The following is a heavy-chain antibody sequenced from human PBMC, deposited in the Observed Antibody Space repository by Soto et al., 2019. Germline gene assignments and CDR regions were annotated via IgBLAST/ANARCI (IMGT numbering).Heavy chain of an antibody. CDR2: IWYDGSNK. J-gene: IGHJ6*02. CDR3: ARGVRSYYYGMDV. CDR1: GFTFSSYG. V-gene: IGHV3-33*01. Sequence: QVQLVESGGGVVQPGRSLRLSCAASGFTFSSYGMHWVRQAPGKGLEWVAVIWYDGSNKYYADSVKGRFTISRDNSKNTLYLQMNSLRAEATAVYYCARGVRSYYYGMDVWGQGTTVTVSS. D-gene: IGHD3-16*01.